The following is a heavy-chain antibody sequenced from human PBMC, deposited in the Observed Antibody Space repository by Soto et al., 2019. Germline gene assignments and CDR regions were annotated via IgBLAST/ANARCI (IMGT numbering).Heavy chain of an antibody. D-gene: IGHD1-7*01. J-gene: IGHJ6*02. CDR3: AREGLTGTTEVYYYGMDV. V-gene: IGHV1-18*01. Sequence: QVQLVQSGAEVKKPGASVKVSCKASGYTFTSYGISWVRQAPGQGLEWMGWVSAYNGNTNYAQKLQGRVTMTTDTATSTAYMELRSLRSDDTAVYYCAREGLTGTTEVYYYGMDVWGQGTTVTVSS. CDR2: VSAYNGNT. CDR1: GYTFTSYG.